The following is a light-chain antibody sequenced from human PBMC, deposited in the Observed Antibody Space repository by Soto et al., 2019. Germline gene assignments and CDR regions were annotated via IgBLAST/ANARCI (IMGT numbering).Light chain of an antibody. CDR1: SSDVGGYNY. CDR2: EVS. Sequence: QSVLTQPASVSGSPGQSITISCTGTSSDVGGYNYVSWYQQHPGKAPKLIIHEVSNRPSGVSNRFSGSKSGNTASLTISGLQAEDEADYYCISYTSSSTPWVFGGGTKVTVL. V-gene: IGLV2-14*01. CDR3: ISYTSSSTPWV. J-gene: IGLJ2*01.